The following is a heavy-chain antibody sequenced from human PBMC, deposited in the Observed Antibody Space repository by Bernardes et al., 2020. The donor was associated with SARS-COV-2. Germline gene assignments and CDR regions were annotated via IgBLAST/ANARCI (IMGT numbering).Heavy chain of an antibody. CDR2: MNPNSGNT. D-gene: IGHD3-22*01. CDR3: ARRGSGYREYYYGMDV. V-gene: IGHV1-8*01. CDR1: GYTFTSYD. J-gene: IGHJ6*02. Sequence: ASVKVSCKASGYTFTSYDINWVRQATGQGLEWMGWMNPNSGNTGYAQKFQGRVTMTRNTSISTAYMELSSLRSEDTAVYYCARRGSGYREYYYGMDVWGQGTTVTVSS.